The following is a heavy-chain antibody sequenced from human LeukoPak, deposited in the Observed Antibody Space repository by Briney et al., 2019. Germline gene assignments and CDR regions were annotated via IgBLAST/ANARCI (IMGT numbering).Heavy chain of an antibody. CDR3: AKSAVAGPHYYYYYGMDV. Sequence: SVKVSCKASGGTFSSYAISWVRQAPGQGLEWMGRIIPILGIANYAQKFQGRVTITADKSTSTAYMELSSLRSEDTAVYYCAKSAVAGPHYYYYYGMDVWGQGTTVTVSS. CDR1: GGTFSSYA. D-gene: IGHD6-19*01. CDR2: IIPILGIA. V-gene: IGHV1-69*04. J-gene: IGHJ6*02.